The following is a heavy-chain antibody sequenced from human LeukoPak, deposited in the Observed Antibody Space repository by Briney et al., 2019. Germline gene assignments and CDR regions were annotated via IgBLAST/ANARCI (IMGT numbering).Heavy chain of an antibody. D-gene: IGHD5-12*01. CDR3: VRDPSGHGMDV. CDR1: GFAFSTYD. CDR2: IGRAGDT. Sequence: GGSLRLSCAASGFAFSTYDMHWVRQLTGKGLEWVSAIGRAGDTHYAGSVKGRFTISRDNAKNSLYLQMNGLRAGDTAVYYCVRDPSGHGMDVWGQGTTVTVSS. J-gene: IGHJ6*02. V-gene: IGHV3-13*04.